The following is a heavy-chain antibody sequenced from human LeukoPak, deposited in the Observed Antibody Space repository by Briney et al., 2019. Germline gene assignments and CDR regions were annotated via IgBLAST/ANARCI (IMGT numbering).Heavy chain of an antibody. D-gene: IGHD2-2*03. CDR1: GYTFTSYG. CDR3: ASGYCSSTSCYFFDY. V-gene: IGHV1-18*01. CDR2: ISAYNGNT. J-gene: IGHJ4*02. Sequence: GASVKVSYKASGYTFTSYGISWVRQAPGQGLEWMGWISAYNGNTNYAQKLQGRVTMTTDTSTSTAYMELRSLRSDDTAVYYCASGYCSSTSCYFFDYWGQGTLVTVSS.